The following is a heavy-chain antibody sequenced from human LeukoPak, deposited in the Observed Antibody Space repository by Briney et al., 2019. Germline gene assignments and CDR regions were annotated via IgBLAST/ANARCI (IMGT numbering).Heavy chain of an antibody. J-gene: IGHJ5*02. V-gene: IGHV1-2*02. Sequence: ASVKVSCKASGYTFTGYYMHWVRQAPGQGLEWMGWINPNSGGTNYAQKFQGRVTMTRDTSISTAYMELSRLRSDDTAVYYCARTAITMVQGVSKARFDPWGQGTLVTVSS. D-gene: IGHD3-10*01. CDR3: ARTAITMVQGVSKARFDP. CDR2: INPNSGGT. CDR1: GYTFTGYY.